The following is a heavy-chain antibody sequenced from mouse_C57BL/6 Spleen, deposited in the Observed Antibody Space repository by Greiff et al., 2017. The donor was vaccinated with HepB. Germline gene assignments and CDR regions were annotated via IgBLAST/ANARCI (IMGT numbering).Heavy chain of an antibody. CDR1: GYTFTSYW. CDR2: IYPGSGGT. V-gene: IGHV1-55*01. CDR3: ARWDGNTDY. Sequence: QVQLQQPGAELVKPGASVKMSCKASGYTFTSYWITWVKQRPGQGLEWIGDIYPGSGGTKYNEKFKSKATLTVDKPSSTAYMQLSSLTSEDSAVYYCARWDGNTDYWGQGTTLTVSS. J-gene: IGHJ2*01. D-gene: IGHD1-1*01.